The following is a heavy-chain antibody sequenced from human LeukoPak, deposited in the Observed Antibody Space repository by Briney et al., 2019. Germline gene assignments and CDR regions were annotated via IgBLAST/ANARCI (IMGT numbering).Heavy chain of an antibody. V-gene: IGHV4-4*02. CDR2: IYHSGST. CDR3: ARQTDIVVVVAAGLGWFDP. D-gene: IGHD2-15*01. J-gene: IGHJ5*02. Sequence: PSGTLSLTCAVSGGSISSSNWWSWVRQPPGKGLEWIGEIYHSGSTNYKPSLKSRVTISVDKSKNQFSLKLSSVTAADTAVYYCARQTDIVVVVAAGLGWFDPWGQGTLVTVSS. CDR1: GGSISSSNW.